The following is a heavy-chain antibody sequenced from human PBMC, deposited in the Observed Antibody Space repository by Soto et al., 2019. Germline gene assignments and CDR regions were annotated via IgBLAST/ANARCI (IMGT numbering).Heavy chain of an antibody. CDR3: AMDHFAKYRSSFVYDY. Sequence: ETLSLTCAVYGGSFSGYYWSWIRQPPGKGLEWIGEINHSGSTNYNPSLKSRVTISVDTSKNQFSLKLSSVTAADTAVYYCAMDHFAKYRSSFVYDYWGQGTLVTVSS. V-gene: IGHV4-34*01. D-gene: IGHD3-10*01. CDR1: GGSFSGYY. J-gene: IGHJ4*02. CDR2: INHSGST.